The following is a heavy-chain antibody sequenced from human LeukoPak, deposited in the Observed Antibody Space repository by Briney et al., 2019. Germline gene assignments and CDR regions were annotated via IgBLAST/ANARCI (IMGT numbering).Heavy chain of an antibody. CDR1: GFTFSSYA. Sequence: RSGGSLRLSCAASGFTFSSYAMSWVRQAPGKGLEWVSAISGSGGSTYYADSVKGRFTISRDNSKNTLYLQMNSLRAEDTAVYYCAKAYYDSSGYYYVQDYYYGMDVWGQGTTVTVSS. D-gene: IGHD3-22*01. J-gene: IGHJ6*02. CDR2: ISGSGGST. CDR3: AKAYYDSSGYYYVQDYYYGMDV. V-gene: IGHV3-23*01.